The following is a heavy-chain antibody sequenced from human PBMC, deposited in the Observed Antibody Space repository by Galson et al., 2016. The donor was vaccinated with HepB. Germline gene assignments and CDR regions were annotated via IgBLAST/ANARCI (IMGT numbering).Heavy chain of an antibody. CDR3: ARGQVEAAAGKEAGWFDP. CDR1: GDSISSSSYY. CDR2: ISYSGST. Sequence: SETLSLTCTVSGDSISSSSYYWGWIRQPPGKGLEWIGSISYSGSTYYNPSLKSRVTISVDTSKNHFSLKLTSVTAADTAVYYCARGQVEAAAGKEAGWFDPGGQGTLVTVSS. J-gene: IGHJ5*02. D-gene: IGHD6-13*01. V-gene: IGHV4-39*02.